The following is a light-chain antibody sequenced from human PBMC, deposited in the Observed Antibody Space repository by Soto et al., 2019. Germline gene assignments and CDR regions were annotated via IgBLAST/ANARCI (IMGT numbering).Light chain of an antibody. J-gene: IGKJ4*01. V-gene: IGKV1-39*01. CDR2: AAS. Sequence: DIQMTQSPSSLSASVGDRVTITCRASQSISSYLNWYQQKPGKAPKLLIYAASSLQSGVPSRFSGSGSGTDFTLTISSLQPEDFATYYCQQSYSTPPAGLTFGGGTKVEIK. CDR1: QSISSY. CDR3: QQSYSTPPAGLT.